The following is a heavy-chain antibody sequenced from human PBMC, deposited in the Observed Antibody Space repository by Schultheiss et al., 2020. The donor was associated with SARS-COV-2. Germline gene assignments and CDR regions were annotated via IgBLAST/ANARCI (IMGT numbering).Heavy chain of an antibody. J-gene: IGHJ5*02. V-gene: IGHV3-48*03. CDR2: ISSSADTI. CDR1: VFTFSPYE. D-gene: IGHD6-19*01. CDR3: AEGGESSGS. Sequence: GGSLRLSCAASVFTFSPYEMNWVRQAPGKGLEWISYISSSADTIYYADSVKGRFTISRDNAKNSLFLQMDSLTAEDTAVYYCAEGGESSGSWGQGTLVTVSS.